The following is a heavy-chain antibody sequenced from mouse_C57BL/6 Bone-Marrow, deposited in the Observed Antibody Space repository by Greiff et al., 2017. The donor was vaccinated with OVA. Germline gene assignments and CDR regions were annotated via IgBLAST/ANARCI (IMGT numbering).Heavy chain of an antibody. CDR2: ISNGGGST. V-gene: IGHV5-12*01. Sequence: EVMLVESGGGLVQPGGSLKLSCAASGFTFSDYYMYWVRQTPEKRLEWVAYISNGGGSTYYPDTVKGRFTISRDNAKNTLYLQMSRLKSEDTAMYYCASPLAMDYWGQGTSVTVSS. CDR3: ASPLAMDY. CDR1: GFTFSDYY. J-gene: IGHJ4*01.